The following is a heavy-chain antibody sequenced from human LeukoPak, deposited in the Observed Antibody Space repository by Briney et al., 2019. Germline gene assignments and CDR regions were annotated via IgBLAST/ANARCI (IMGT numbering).Heavy chain of an antibody. J-gene: IGHJ4*02. V-gene: IGHV1-18*01. CDR1: GYTFSIYG. CDR2: ISAYNGNT. CDR3: ARQGYSGHSQGAADY. D-gene: IGHD4-23*01. Sequence: ASVKVSCKASGYTFSIYGFSWVRQAPGQGLEWMGWISAYNGNTNYAQKFQGRVTMTTDTSTGTAHMELRSLRSDDTAVYYCARQGYSGHSQGAADYWGQGTLDTVSS.